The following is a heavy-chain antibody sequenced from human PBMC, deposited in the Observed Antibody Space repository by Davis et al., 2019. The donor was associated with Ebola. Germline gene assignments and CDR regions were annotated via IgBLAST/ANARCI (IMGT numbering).Heavy chain of an antibody. J-gene: IGHJ6*02. CDR2: ISYDGSNK. D-gene: IGHD3-9*01. Sequence: GESLKISCAASGFSFSSYAMHWVRQAPSKGLEWVAVISYDGSNKFYADSVKGRFTISRDNFKNTLYLQMNSLRAEDTAVYYCARDKLRYFDWFTVYYGMDVWGQGTTVTVSS. CDR1: GFSFSSYA. V-gene: IGHV3-30-3*01. CDR3: ARDKLRYFDWFTVYYGMDV.